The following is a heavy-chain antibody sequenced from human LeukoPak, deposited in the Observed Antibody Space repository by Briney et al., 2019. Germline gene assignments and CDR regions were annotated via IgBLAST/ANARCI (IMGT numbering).Heavy chain of an antibody. D-gene: IGHD4-23*01. Sequence: GGSLRLSCAASGFTFSSYWMHWVRQAPVKGPVWVSGINTDGSSTNYADSVKGRFTISRDNAKNTLYLQMNSLRVEDMAVYYCYGGNAEQWGQGTLVTVSS. CDR1: GFTFSSYW. J-gene: IGHJ1*01. V-gene: IGHV3-74*01. CDR3: YGGNAEQ. CDR2: INTDGSST.